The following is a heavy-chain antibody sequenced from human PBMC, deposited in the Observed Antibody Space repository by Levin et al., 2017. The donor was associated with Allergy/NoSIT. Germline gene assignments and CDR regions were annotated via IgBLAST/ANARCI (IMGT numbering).Heavy chain of an antibody. CDR3: ARADSSAYPDN. J-gene: IGHJ4*02. CDR2: ISYDGSTT. Sequence: LSLTCAASGFTFSSYAMHWFRQAPGKGLEWVAVISYDGSTTYYADPVKGRFTISRDKSKNTLLLQMNSLRPEDTAVYYCARADSSAYPDNWGQGTLVTVSS. D-gene: IGHD3-22*01. V-gene: IGHV3-30-3*01. CDR1: GFTFSSYA.